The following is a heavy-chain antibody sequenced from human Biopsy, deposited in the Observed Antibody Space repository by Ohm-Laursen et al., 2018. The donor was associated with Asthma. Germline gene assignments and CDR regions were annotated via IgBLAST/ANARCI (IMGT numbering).Heavy chain of an antibody. CDR1: GGSISSSSYY. V-gene: IGHV4-39*01. CDR2: IYYSGST. Sequence: GTLSLTWTVSGGSISSSSYYWGWIRQPPGKGLEWIGSIYYSGSTYHNPSLKSRVTIFVDTSKNQFFLKLSSVTAADMAVYYCARRITIFGVVAYFDYWGQGTLVTVSS. CDR3: ARRITIFGVVAYFDY. J-gene: IGHJ4*02. D-gene: IGHD3-3*01.